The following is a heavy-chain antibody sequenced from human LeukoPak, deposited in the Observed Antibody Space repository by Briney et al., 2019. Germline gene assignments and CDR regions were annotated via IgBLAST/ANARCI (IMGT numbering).Heavy chain of an antibody. Sequence: GGSLRLSCAASGFTFTNYWMSWVRQAPGKGLEWVANIKQDGREKYYVDSVVGRVTISRDNAQNSVSLQMNGLGGEDTAVYYCVRALGSSSADYWGQGTLVTVSS. V-gene: IGHV3-7*01. CDR2: IKQDGREK. CDR3: VRALGSSSADY. J-gene: IGHJ4*02. CDR1: GFTFTNYW. D-gene: IGHD6-6*01.